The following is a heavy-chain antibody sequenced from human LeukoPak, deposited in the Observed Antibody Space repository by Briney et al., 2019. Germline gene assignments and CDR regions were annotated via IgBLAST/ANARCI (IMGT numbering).Heavy chain of an antibody. D-gene: IGHD3-22*01. V-gene: IGHV3-33*01. CDR3: ARDPDYYDSSGSY. Sequence: GGSLRLSCAASGFTFSQFGMHWVRQAPGKGLEWVAIIWYDGSEKFYGDSVKGRFTISRDNSKNTLYLQMNSLRAEDTAVYYCARDPDYYDSSGSYWGQGTLVTVSS. J-gene: IGHJ4*02. CDR1: GFTFSQFG. CDR2: IWYDGSEK.